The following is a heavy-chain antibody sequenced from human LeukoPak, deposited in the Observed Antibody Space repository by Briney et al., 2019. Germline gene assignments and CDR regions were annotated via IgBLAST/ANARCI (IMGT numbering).Heavy chain of an antibody. V-gene: IGHV4-39*01. J-gene: IGHJ5*02. D-gene: IGHD3-22*01. CDR3: ARLRGRDDSSGYYINWFDP. Sequence: SETLSLTCTVSGGSISSSSYYWGWIRQPPGKGLEWIGGVYYSGSTYYNPSLKSRVTISVDTSKNQFSLKLSSVTAADTAVYYCARLRGRDDSSGYYINWFDPWGQGTLVTVSS. CDR2: VYYSGST. CDR1: GGSISSSSYY.